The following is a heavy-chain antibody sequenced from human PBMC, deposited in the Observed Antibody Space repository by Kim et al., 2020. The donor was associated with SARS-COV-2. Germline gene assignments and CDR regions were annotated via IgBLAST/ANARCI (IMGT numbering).Heavy chain of an antibody. J-gene: IGHJ5*02. CDR1: GGSISSYY. Sequence: SETLSLTCTVSGGSISSYYWSWIRQPPGKGLEWIGYIYYSGSTNYNPSLKSRVTISVDTSKNQFSLKLSSVTAADTAVYYCATMPTWYSSGWYGGTWFDPWGQGTLVTVSS. CDR2: IYYSGST. D-gene: IGHD6-19*01. V-gene: IGHV4-59*13. CDR3: ATMPTWYSSGWYGGTWFDP.